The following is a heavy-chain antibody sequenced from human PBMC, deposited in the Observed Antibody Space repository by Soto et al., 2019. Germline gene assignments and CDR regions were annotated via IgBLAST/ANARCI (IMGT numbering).Heavy chain of an antibody. V-gene: IGHV1-3*01. CDR2: INAGNGNT. Sequence: GASVKVSCKASGYTFTSYAMHWVRQAPGQRLEWMGWINAGNGNTRYSQKFQGRVTITRDTSASTAYMELSSLRSEDTAVYYCARDNYDILTGYYNGWFDPWGQGTLVTVSS. CDR1: GYTFTSYA. CDR3: ARDNYDILTGYYNGWFDP. J-gene: IGHJ5*02. D-gene: IGHD3-9*01.